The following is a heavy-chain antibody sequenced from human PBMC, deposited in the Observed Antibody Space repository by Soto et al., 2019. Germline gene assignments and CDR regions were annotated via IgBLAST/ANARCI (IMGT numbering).Heavy chain of an antibody. CDR2: IYYSGST. CDR3: ARRKIGAMVTANSMDV. V-gene: IGHV4-39*01. Sequence: SETLSLTCTVSGGSISSSSYYWGWIRQPPGKGLEWIGSIYYSGSTYYNPSLKSRVTISVDTSKNQFSLKLSSVTAADTAVYYCARRKIGAMVTANSMDVWGKGTTVTVSS. D-gene: IGHD5-18*01. CDR1: GGSISSSSYY. J-gene: IGHJ6*03.